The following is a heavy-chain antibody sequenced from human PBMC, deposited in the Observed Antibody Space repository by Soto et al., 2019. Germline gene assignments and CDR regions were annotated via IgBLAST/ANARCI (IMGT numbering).Heavy chain of an antibody. Sequence: SETLSLTCTVSGGAISSDFWNWIRQPPGKELEWIGYISYRGRTNYNPSLKSRVTGSLDPSQNQFSLKLSSATASDTAVYYCERDQRGAGCDIWRQGTTVT. CDR3: ERDQRGAGCDI. J-gene: IGHJ3*02. CDR2: ISYRGRT. V-gene: IGHV4-59*01. CDR1: GGAISSDF. D-gene: IGHD6-19*01.